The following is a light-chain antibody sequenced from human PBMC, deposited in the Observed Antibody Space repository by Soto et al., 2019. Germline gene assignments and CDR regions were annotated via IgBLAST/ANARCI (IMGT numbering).Light chain of an antibody. CDR2: DAS. CDR3: QQYKNWPPWT. CDR1: QSVTSK. J-gene: IGKJ1*01. Sequence: EIVLTQSPDTLSVSPGERSTLSCSASQSVTSKFAWYQQKPGQAPRLXXXDASTRATGIPARFSGSVSGTEFTLTISSLQSEDFAVYYGQQYKNWPPWTFGRGTKVDIK. V-gene: IGKV3-15*01.